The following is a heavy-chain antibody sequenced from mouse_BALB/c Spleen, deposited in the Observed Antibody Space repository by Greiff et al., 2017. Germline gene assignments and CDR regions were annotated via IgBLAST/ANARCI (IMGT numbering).Heavy chain of an antibody. Sequence: DVHLVESGGGLVQPGGSRKLSCAASGFTFSDYGMAWVRQAPGKGPEWVAFISNLAYSIYYADTVTGRFTISRENAKNTLYLEMSSLRSEDTAMYYCARVYGRDYFDYWGQGTTLTVSS. CDR1: GFTFSDYG. V-gene: IGHV5-15*02. D-gene: IGHD1-1*01. CDR2: ISNLAYSI. CDR3: ARVYGRDYFDY. J-gene: IGHJ2*01.